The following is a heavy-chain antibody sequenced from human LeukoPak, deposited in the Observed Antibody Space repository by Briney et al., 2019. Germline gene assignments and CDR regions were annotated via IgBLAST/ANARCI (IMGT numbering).Heavy chain of an antibody. CDR3: ARGKKRSGSGSYYSNWFDP. V-gene: IGHV4-34*01. Sequence: PSETLSLTCAVYGGSFSGYYWSWIRQPPGKGLEWIGEINHSGSTNYNPSLKSRVTISVDRSKNQFSLKLSSVTAADTAVYYCARGKKRSGSGSYYSNWFDPWGQGTLVTVSS. J-gene: IGHJ5*02. CDR1: GGSFSGYY. CDR2: INHSGST. D-gene: IGHD3-10*01.